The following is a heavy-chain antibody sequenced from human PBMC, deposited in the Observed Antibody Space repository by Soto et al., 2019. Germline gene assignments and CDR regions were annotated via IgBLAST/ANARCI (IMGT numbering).Heavy chain of an antibody. D-gene: IGHD3-10*01. V-gene: IGHV1-18*01. CDR3: ARERAYYYGSGRNSYYYYMDV. CDR2: ISAYNGNT. Sequence: ASVKVSCKASGYTFTSYGISWVRQAPGQGLEWMGWISAYNGNTNYAQKFQGRVTMTTNTSTSTAYMELSSLRSEDTAVYYCARERAYYYGSGRNSYYYYMDVWGKGTTVTVSS. CDR1: GYTFTSYG. J-gene: IGHJ6*03.